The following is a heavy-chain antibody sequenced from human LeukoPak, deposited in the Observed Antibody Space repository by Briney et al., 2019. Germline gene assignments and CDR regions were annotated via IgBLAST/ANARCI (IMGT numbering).Heavy chain of an antibody. D-gene: IGHD6-13*01. Sequence: GGSLRLSCAASGFTFSSYGMSWVRQAPGKGLEWVSAISGSGGSTYYADSVKGRFTISRDNSKNTLYLQMNSLRAEDTAVYYCAKAYSSSYYYFDYRGQGTLVTVSS. CDR2: ISGSGGST. CDR1: GFTFSSYG. V-gene: IGHV3-23*01. CDR3: AKAYSSSYYYFDY. J-gene: IGHJ4*02.